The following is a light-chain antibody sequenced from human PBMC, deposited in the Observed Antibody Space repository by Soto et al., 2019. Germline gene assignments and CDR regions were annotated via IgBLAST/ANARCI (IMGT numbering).Light chain of an antibody. Sequence: QSALTQPPSASGSPGQSVTISCTGTISDVGAYNYVSWYQQHPGRAPRLLIHGVTTRPSGISGRFSASKSGLTASLTISGLQPEDEADYYCSSFTSNRIYVFGPGTKVTVL. J-gene: IGLJ1*01. CDR1: ISDVGAYNY. V-gene: IGLV2-14*03. CDR3: SSFTSNRIYV. CDR2: GVT.